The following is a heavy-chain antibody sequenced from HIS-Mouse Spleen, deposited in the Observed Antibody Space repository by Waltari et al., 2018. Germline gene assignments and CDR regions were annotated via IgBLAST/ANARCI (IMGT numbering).Heavy chain of an antibody. CDR3: AREGWELYYFDY. CDR1: GFTVSSNY. CDR2: IYSGGST. J-gene: IGHJ4*02. D-gene: IGHD1-26*01. V-gene: IGHV3-53*02. Sequence: EVQLVETGGGLIQPGGSLRLSCTASGFTVSSNYMSWVRQAPGKGLEWVSVIYSGGSTYYADSVKGRFTISRDNSKNTLYLQMNSLRAEDTAVYYCAREGWELYYFDYWGQGTLVTVSS.